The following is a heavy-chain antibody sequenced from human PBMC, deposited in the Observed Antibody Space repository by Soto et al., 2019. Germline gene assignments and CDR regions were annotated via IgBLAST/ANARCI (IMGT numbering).Heavy chain of an antibody. CDR1: GYSFSNYW. V-gene: IGHV5-51*01. J-gene: IGHJ4*02. CDR3: ARQRGYSYGYAAFDY. CDR2: IYPGDSDT. Sequence: GESLKISCKGSGYSFSNYWIGWVRQMPGKGLEWMGIIYPGDSDTRYSPSFQGQVTISADKSITSAYLQWSSLKASDTAMYYCARQRGYSYGYAAFDYWGQGTLVTVSS. D-gene: IGHD5-18*01.